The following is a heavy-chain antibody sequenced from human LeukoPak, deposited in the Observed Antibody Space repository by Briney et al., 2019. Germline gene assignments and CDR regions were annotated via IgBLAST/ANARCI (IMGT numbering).Heavy chain of an antibody. CDR1: GYTFTGYY. Sequence: GASVKVSCKASGYTFTGYYMHWVRQAPGQGLEWMGWINPNSGGTNYAQKFQGRVTMTRDTSISTAYMELSRLRSDDTAVYYCARAGYSYGYVRKDYYYYYYMDVWGKGTTVTISS. J-gene: IGHJ6*03. CDR2: INPNSGGT. CDR3: ARAGYSYGYVRKDYYYYYYMDV. V-gene: IGHV1-2*02. D-gene: IGHD5-18*01.